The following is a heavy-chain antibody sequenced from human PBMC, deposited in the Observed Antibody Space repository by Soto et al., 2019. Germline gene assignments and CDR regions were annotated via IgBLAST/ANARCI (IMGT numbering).Heavy chain of an antibody. J-gene: IGHJ3*02. D-gene: IGHD3-22*01. V-gene: IGHV3-7*04. Sequence: EVQLVESGGGLVQPGGSLRLYFAASRFTFSSYWMSWVRQAPGKGLEWVANIKQDGSEKWYVDSVKGRFTISRDNAKNSLYLQMNSLRAEDTAVYYCARGDFYDSSGPFSDAFDIWGQGTLVTVSS. CDR2: IKQDGSEK. CDR3: ARGDFYDSSGPFSDAFDI. CDR1: RFTFSSYW.